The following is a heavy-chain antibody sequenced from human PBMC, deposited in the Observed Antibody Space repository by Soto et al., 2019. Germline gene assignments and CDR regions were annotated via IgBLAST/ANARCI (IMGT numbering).Heavy chain of an antibody. V-gene: IGHV3-9*01. J-gene: IGHJ5*02. D-gene: IGHD6-6*01. CDR1: GFTFDDYA. Sequence: EMQLVESGGGLVQPGRSLRLFCAASGFTFDDYAMFWVRQAPGKGLEWVSSINWNSARVAYADSVKGRFTISRDNAKNSLSLQMTSLRAEDTALYYCAKGSYSTSSGGWFDPWGQGTLVTVSS. CDR3: AKGSYSTSSGGWFDP. CDR2: INWNSARV.